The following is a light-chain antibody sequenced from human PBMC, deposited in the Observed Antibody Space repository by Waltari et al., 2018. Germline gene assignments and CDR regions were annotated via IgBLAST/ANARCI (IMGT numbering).Light chain of an antibody. V-gene: IGKV3-15*01. J-gene: IGKJ1*01. CDR1: QSVGSN. CDR2: SAS. Sequence: EIVMTQSPATLSVSLGERATLSCRASQSVGSNYLAWYQQTPGQAPRLLISSASTRATGVQARFSGSGSGTEFTLTISSLQSEDFAIYYCQQYNNWPWTFGQGTKVEI. CDR3: QQYNNWPWT.